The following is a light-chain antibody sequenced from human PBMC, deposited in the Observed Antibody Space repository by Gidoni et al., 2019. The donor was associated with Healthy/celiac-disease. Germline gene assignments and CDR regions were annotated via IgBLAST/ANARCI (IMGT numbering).Light chain of an antibody. J-gene: IGKJ2*04. CDR3: QQRSNWPCS. CDR1: QSVSSY. Sequence: EIVLTQPPATLSMSPGERDTLSCRATQSVSSYLAWYQQKPDQAPRLLIYDASNRATGIPARFSGSGSGTDFTLTISSLEPEDFAVYYCQQRSNWPCSFGQGTKLEIK. CDR2: DAS. V-gene: IGKV3-11*01.